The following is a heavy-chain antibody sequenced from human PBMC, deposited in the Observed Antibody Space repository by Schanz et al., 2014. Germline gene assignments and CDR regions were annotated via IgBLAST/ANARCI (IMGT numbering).Heavy chain of an antibody. D-gene: IGHD6-13*01. CDR2: IIPITGIT. V-gene: IGHV1-18*01. CDR3: ARNIIATARAYDI. J-gene: IGHJ3*02. Sequence: QVQLVQSGAEVKKPGASVKVSCKASGYTFTSHGISWVRQAPGQGLEWMGRIIPITGITNYAQKFQDRVTLTTDTSTSTAYMELRSLRSDDTAVYYCARNIIATARAYDIWGQGTMVTVSS. CDR1: GYTFTSHG.